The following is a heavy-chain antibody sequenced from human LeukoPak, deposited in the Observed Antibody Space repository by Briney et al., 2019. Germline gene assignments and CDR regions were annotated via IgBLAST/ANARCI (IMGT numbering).Heavy chain of an antibody. J-gene: IGHJ3*02. Sequence: PGGSLRISCAPSGFILSDYWLGWIRQAPGNGLEWVSSISSSSSYIYYADSVKGRFTISRDNAKNSLYLQMNSLRAEDTAVYYCARDYYDILTGDDAFDIWGQGTMVTVSS. CDR1: GFILSDYW. V-gene: IGHV3-21*01. D-gene: IGHD3-9*01. CDR2: ISSSSSYI. CDR3: ARDYYDILTGDDAFDI.